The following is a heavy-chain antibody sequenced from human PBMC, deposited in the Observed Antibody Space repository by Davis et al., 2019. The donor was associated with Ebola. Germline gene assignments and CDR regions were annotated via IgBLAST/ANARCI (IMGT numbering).Heavy chain of an antibody. J-gene: IGHJ4*02. CDR3: ARDRAPDYCTGGVCYESPLDY. V-gene: IGHV1-18*01. CDR2: ISAYNGNT. CDR1: GGTFSSYA. D-gene: IGHD2-8*02. Sequence: AASVKVSCKASGGTFSSYAISWVRQATGQGLEWMGWISAYNGNTNYAQKLQGRVTMTTDTSTSTAYMELRSLRSDDTTVYYCARDRAPDYCTGGVCYESPLDYWGQGTLVTVSS.